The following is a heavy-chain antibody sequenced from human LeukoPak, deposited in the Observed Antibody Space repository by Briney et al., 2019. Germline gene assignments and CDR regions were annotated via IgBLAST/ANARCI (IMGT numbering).Heavy chain of an antibody. Sequence: ASVEVSCKASGYTFTSYGISWVRQAPGQGLEWMGWISAYNGNTNYAQKLQGRVTMTTDTSTSTAYMELRSLRSDDTAVYYCARVSRYCSGGSCYSQYYGCWGQGTLVTVSS. D-gene: IGHD2-15*01. CDR2: ISAYNGNT. CDR1: GYTFTSYG. V-gene: IGHV1-18*01. CDR3: ARVSRYCSGGSCYSQYYGC. J-gene: IGHJ4*02.